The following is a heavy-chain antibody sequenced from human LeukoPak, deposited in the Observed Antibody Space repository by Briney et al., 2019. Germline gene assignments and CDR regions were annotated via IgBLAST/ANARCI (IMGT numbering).Heavy chain of an antibody. V-gene: IGHV3-23*01. CDR3: AKDGIGLLRYFDY. CDR1: GFTFSSYA. Sequence: TGGSLRLSCAASGFTFSSYAMSWVRQAPGKGLEWVSGISSSGGSSYYADSVKGRFTISSDNSKNTLYVQMNSLRAEDTAVYYCAKDGIGLLRYFDYWGQGTLVTVSS. D-gene: IGHD2-21*02. CDR2: ISSSGGSS. J-gene: IGHJ4*02.